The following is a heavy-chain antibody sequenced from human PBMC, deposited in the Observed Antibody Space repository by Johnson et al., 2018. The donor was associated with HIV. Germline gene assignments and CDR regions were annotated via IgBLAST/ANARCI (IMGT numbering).Heavy chain of an antibody. CDR3: AKDKFMFLDNPVDAFDV. Sequence: VQLVESGGGVVQPGRSLRLSCAASGFTFSSYAMHWVRQAPGKGLEWVAVISFDGSNKYYADSVKGLSTISRDNSNNTLFLQMNSLRADYTGVYYCAKDKFMFLDNPVDAFDVWGQGTMVTFSS. D-gene: IGHD3/OR15-3a*01. CDR2: ISFDGSNK. CDR1: GFTFSSYA. J-gene: IGHJ3*01. V-gene: IGHV3-30*04.